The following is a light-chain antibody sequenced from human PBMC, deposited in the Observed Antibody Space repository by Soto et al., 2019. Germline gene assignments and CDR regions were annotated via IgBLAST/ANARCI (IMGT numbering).Light chain of an antibody. V-gene: IGKV3-20*01. Sequence: EIVLTQSPGTLSLSPGERATLSCRASQSVSSSSLAWYQQKPGQAPRLLIYDTSSRATGIPDRFSGSGSGTDFTLTISRLESEDFAVYYCQQYVSSPLTFGGGTKVDIK. CDR1: QSVSSSS. J-gene: IGKJ4*01. CDR2: DTS. CDR3: QQYVSSPLT.